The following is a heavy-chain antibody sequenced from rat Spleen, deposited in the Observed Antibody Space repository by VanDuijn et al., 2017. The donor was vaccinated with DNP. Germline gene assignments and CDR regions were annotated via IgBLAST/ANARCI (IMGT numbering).Heavy chain of an antibody. D-gene: IGHD1-2*01. J-gene: IGHJ3*01. Sequence: QVQLRESGPGLVQPSQTLSLTCTVAGFSLTNSNVHWVRQPPGKDLEWMGLIWNSGGTQYNSALKSRLSISQDTSKSQVFLKMHSLQIEDTATYYCAGSPESSYIYLPWAYWGQGTLVTVSS. CDR2: IWNSGGT. CDR1: GFSLTNSN. V-gene: IGHV2-41*01. CDR3: AGSPESSYIYLPWAY.